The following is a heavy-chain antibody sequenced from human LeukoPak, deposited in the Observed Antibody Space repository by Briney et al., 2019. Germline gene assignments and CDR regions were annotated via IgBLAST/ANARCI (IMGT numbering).Heavy chain of an antibody. V-gene: IGHV3-48*04. CDR1: GFTFRNYG. D-gene: IGHD3-3*01. CDR2: ISSSGSTI. CDR3: AKDYRPHDFWSGLVDY. Sequence: GGSLRLSCAASGFTFRNYGMSWVRQAPGKGLEWVSYISSSGSTIYYADSVKGRFTISRDNAKNSLYLQMNSLRAEDTAVYYCAKDYRPHDFWSGLVDYWGQGTLVTVSS. J-gene: IGHJ4*02.